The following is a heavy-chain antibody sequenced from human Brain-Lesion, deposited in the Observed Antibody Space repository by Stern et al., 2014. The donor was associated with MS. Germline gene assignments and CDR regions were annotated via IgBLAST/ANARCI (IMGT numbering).Heavy chain of an antibody. D-gene: IGHD1-14*01. Sequence: EVQLVQSGGDLVQPGRSLRLSCAASGFTFDDYAMHWVRHAPGKGLELVAGIRWYSGTIGDAGSLKGRFPTFTDNAYNSLYLQMNSLRPEDTALYYCARDITGSSAYFAYWGQGTLVTVSS. CDR3: ARDITGSSAYFAY. CDR2: IRWYSGTI. CDR1: GFTFDDYA. J-gene: IGHJ4*02. V-gene: IGHV3-9*01.